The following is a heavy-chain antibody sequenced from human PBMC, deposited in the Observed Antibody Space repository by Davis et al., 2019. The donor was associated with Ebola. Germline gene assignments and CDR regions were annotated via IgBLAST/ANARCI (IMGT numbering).Heavy chain of an antibody. CDR1: GYSFTSYW. CDR3: ARQPIYSSSWMFDY. D-gene: IGHD6-13*01. V-gene: IGHV5-51*01. Sequence: GESLKISCKGSGYSFTSYWISWVRQMPGKGLEWMAIIYPGDSETIYSPSFQGQVTISADKSISTAYLQWSSLKASDTAMYYCARQPIYSSSWMFDYWGQGTLVTVSS. J-gene: IGHJ4*02. CDR2: IYPGDSET.